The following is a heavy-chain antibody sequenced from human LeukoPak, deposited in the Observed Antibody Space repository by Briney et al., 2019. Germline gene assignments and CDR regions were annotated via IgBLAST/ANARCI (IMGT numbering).Heavy chain of an antibody. CDR3: ARCRSGNTKWFDP. CDR1: GFTFSSYW. Sequence: PGGSLRLSCAASGFTFSSYWMSRVRQAPGKGLEWVANIKQDGSEKYYVDSVKGRFTISRDNAKNSLYLQTNSLRAEDTAVYYCARCRSGNTKWFDPWGQGTMVTVSS. D-gene: IGHD1-1*01. J-gene: IGHJ5*01. V-gene: IGHV3-7*05. CDR2: IKQDGSEK.